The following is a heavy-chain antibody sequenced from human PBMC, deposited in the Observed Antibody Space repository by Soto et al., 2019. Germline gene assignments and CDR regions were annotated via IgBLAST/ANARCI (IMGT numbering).Heavy chain of an antibody. J-gene: IGHJ4*02. Sequence: GSLRLSCGASGFIFSSYSMHWVRQAPGKGLEWVTAISSDGTGRYYADSVKGRFTVSRDNSKNTLYLQMNSLRAEDTAVYYCAKVVSRFLEWSFDYFDYLGQGTLVTVS. CDR1: GFIFSSYS. CDR3: AKVVSRFLEWSFDYFDY. D-gene: IGHD3-3*01. CDR2: ISSDGTGR. V-gene: IGHV3-30*18.